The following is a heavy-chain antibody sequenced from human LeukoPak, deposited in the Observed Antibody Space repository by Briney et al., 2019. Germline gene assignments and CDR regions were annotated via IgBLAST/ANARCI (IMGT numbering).Heavy chain of an antibody. V-gene: IGHV3-23*01. CDR2: ISGSGGST. J-gene: IGHJ4*02. Sequence: PGGSLRLSCAASGFTFSSYAMSWVRQAPGKGLEWVSAISGSGGSTYYADSVKGRLTISRDNSKNTLYLQMNSLRAEDTAVYYCAKDRKQTTVTPRGDYWGQGTLVTVSS. CDR3: AKDRKQTTVTPRGDY. D-gene: IGHD4-4*01. CDR1: GFTFSSYA.